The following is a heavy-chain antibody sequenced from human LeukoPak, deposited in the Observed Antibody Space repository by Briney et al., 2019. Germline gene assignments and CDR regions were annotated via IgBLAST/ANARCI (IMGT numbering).Heavy chain of an antibody. CDR2: IIPIFGTA. J-gene: IGHJ4*02. CDR3: AREHCSSTSCGTFDY. Sequence: SVKVSCKASGGTFSSYAISWVRQAPGQGLEWMGGIIPIFGTANYAQKFQGRVTITADKSTSTAYMEPSSLRSEDTAVYYCAREHCSSTSCGTFDYWGQGALVTVSS. CDR1: GGTFSSYA. D-gene: IGHD2-2*01. V-gene: IGHV1-69*06.